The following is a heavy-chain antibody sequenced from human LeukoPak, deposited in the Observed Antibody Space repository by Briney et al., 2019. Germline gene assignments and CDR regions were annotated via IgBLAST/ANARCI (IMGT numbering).Heavy chain of an antibody. J-gene: IGHJ4*02. D-gene: IGHD1-26*01. V-gene: IGHV4-39*01. CDR3: ASLRERSYYARGFDY. CDR1: GGSISSSGYY. Sequence: PSETLSLTCTVSGGSISSSGYYWGWIRQPPGKGLEWIGSIYYGGSTYYIPSLKSRVTISVDTSKNQFSLKLSSVTAADTAVYYCASLRERSYYARGFDYWGQGTLVTVSS. CDR2: IYYGGST.